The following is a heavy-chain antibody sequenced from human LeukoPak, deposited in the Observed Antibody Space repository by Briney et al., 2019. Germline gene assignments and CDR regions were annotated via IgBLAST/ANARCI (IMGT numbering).Heavy chain of an antibody. CDR1: GDSISYFY. Sequence: SETLSLTCSVSGDSISYFYWSWIRQAAGKGLEWIGRISGSGSTDYNASPKSRVTMSVDTSKNQLSLKVISVTAADTAVYYCARGVIAAGGNDFGYWGQGTLVTVSS. CDR3: ARGVIAAGGNDFGY. CDR2: ISGSGST. J-gene: IGHJ4*02. V-gene: IGHV4-4*07. D-gene: IGHD6-13*01.